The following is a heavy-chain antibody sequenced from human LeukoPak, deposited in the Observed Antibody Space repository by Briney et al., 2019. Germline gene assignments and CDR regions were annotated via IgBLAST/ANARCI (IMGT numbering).Heavy chain of an antibody. CDR3: ARSAVAVKPYYFDY. V-gene: IGHV4-61*02. J-gene: IGHJ4*02. CDR1: GGSISSGSYY. D-gene: IGHD6-19*01. CDR2: IYTSGST. Sequence: PSETLSLTCTVSGGSISSGSYYWSWIRQPAGKGLEWIGRIYTSGSTNYNPSLKSRVTISVDTSKNQLSLKLSSVTAADTAVYYCARSAVAVKPYYFDYWGQGTLVTVSS.